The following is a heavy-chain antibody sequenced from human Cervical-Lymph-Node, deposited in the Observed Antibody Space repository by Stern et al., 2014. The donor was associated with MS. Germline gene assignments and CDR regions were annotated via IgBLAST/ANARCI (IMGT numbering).Heavy chain of an antibody. CDR1: GGSVTNDGSY. CDR2: IYHSGTT. V-gene: IGHV4-31*01. CDR3: AKTGWLNSERYFDS. D-gene: IGHD5-12*01. Sequence: QLQLQESGPGLARPSQTLSLTCMVSGGSVTNDGSYWSWIRQRPGKGLEWIGNIYHSGTTYYNPSLKGQFTMSIDTSNDQFSLKVNSVTAADTAVYYCAKTGWLNSERYFDSWGRGTLVVVSS. J-gene: IGHJ4*02.